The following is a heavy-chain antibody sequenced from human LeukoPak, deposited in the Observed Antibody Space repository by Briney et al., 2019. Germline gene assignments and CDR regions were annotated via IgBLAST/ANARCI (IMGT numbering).Heavy chain of an antibody. V-gene: IGHV3-30*04. Sequence: GGSLRLSCAAFGFTFSNYAIHWVRQAPGKGLEWVAVISRDGSDKYYADSVRGRFTISRDNSKNTLYLQMNSLRAEDTAVYYCARARCSSTSCPFDSWGQGTLVTVSS. D-gene: IGHD2-2*01. CDR1: GFTFSNYA. CDR2: ISRDGSDK. CDR3: ARARCSSTSCPFDS. J-gene: IGHJ4*02.